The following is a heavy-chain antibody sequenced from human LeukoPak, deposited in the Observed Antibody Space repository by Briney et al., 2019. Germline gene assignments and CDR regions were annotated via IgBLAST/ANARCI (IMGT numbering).Heavy chain of an antibody. D-gene: IGHD3-10*01. CDR2: IYYSGST. CDR1: GGSISSTRYY. CDR3: ARQRGSVGAFET. V-gene: IGHV4-61*05. Sequence: LETLSLTCTVSGGSISSTRYYWSWIRQPPGKGLEWIGYIYYSGSTNYNPSLKSRLTISVDTSKNQFSLKLTSMTAADTAVYYCARQRGSVGAFETWGQGTMVTVSS. J-gene: IGHJ3*02.